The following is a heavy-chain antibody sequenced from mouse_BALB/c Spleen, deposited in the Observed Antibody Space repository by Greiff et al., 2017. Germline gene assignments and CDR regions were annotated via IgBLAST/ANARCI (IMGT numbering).Heavy chain of an antibody. D-gene: IGHD3-1*01. J-gene: IGHJ2*01. CDR1: GYTFTDYN. CDR3: ARTIARASYYFDY. V-gene: IGHV1-18*01. CDR2: INPNNGGT. Sequence: EVQLQQSGPELVKPGASVKIPCKASGYTFTDYNMDWVKQSHGKSLEWIGDINPNNGGTIYNQKFKGKATLTVDKSSSTAYMELRSLTSEDTAVYYCARTIARASYYFDYWGQGTTLTVSS.